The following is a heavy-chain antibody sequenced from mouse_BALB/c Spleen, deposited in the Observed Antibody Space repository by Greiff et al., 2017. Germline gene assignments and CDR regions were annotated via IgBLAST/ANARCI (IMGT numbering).Heavy chain of an antibody. Sequence: EVHLVESGGGLVKPGGSLKLSCAASGFTFSSYTMSWVRQTPEKRLEWVATISSGGSYTYYPDSVKGRFTISRDNAKNTLYLQMSSLKSEDTAMYYCARLGDYDGGRFAYWGQGTLVTVSA. CDR1: GFTFSSYT. CDR3: ARLGDYDGGRFAY. D-gene: IGHD2-4*01. V-gene: IGHV5-6-4*01. J-gene: IGHJ3*01. CDR2: ISSGGSYT.